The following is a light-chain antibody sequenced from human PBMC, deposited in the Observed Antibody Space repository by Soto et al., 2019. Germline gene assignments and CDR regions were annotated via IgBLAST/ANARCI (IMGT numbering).Light chain of an antibody. CDR3: TSHTSTSTRV. CDR1: SSDVGGYNY. CDR2: DVS. J-gene: IGLJ2*01. V-gene: IGLV2-14*01. Sequence: QSALTQPASVSGSPGQSITISCTGTSSDVGGYNYVSWYQQHPGKAPKLMIYDVSNRPSGVSNRFSGSKSGNTASLTISGLQAKDEADYYCTSHTSTSTRVFGGGTKVTVL.